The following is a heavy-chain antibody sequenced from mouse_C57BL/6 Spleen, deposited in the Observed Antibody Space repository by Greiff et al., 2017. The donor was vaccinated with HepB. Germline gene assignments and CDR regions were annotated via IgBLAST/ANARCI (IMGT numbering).Heavy chain of an antibody. CDR2: IYPGDGDT. CDR3: ARVVATPDAMDY. V-gene: IGHV1-80*01. Sequence: VQLQQSGAELVKPGASVKISCKASGYAFSSYWMNWVKQRPGKGLEWIGQIYPGDGDTNYNGKFKGKATLTADKSSSTAYMQLSSLTSEDSAVYFCARVVATPDAMDYWGQGTSVTVSS. CDR1: GYAFSSYW. J-gene: IGHJ4*01. D-gene: IGHD1-1*01.